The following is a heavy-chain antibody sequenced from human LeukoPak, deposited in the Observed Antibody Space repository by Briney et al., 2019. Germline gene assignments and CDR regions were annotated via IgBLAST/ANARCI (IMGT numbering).Heavy chain of an antibody. Sequence: KPSETLSLTCTVSGGSISSSSYYWGWIRQPPGTGLEWIGSIYYSGSTYYNPSLKSRVTISVDTSKNQFSLKLSSVTAADTAVYYCASTNCSGGSCYSPNNWFDPWGQGTLVTVSS. CDR1: GGSISSSSYY. V-gene: IGHV4-39*07. D-gene: IGHD2-15*01. CDR3: ASTNCSGGSCYSPNNWFDP. J-gene: IGHJ5*02. CDR2: IYYSGST.